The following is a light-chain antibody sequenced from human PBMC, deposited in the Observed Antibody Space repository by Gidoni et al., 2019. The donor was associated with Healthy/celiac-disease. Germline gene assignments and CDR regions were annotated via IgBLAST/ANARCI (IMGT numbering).Light chain of an antibody. CDR1: QSISSY. Sequence: DIQMTQSPSSLSASVGDRVTITCRASQSISSYLNWYQQKPGKAPKLLIYAASSLQSWVPSRFSGSGSVTDFTLTIISLQPEDFATYYCQQSYSTPRTFGQGTKVEIK. V-gene: IGKV1-39*01. CDR3: QQSYSTPRT. J-gene: IGKJ1*01. CDR2: AAS.